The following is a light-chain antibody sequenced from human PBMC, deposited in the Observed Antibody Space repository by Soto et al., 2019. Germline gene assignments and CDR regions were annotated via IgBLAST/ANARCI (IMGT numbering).Light chain of an antibody. Sequence: EIVMTQSPVTLSVSPGERAALSCRASESVSRNLAWFQQKPGQAPRLLIYAASTRATGIPARFSGSESGKEFTLTISSLQSEVSALYFCQQYSNWPRTFGGGTKVEIK. J-gene: IGKJ4*02. CDR2: AAS. CDR3: QQYSNWPRT. V-gene: IGKV3-15*01. CDR1: ESVSRN.